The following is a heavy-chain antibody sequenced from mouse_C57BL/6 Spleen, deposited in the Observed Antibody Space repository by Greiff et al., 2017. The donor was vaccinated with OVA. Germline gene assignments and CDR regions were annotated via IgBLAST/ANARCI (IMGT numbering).Heavy chain of an antibody. J-gene: IGHJ2*01. D-gene: IGHD2-3*01. CDR1: GYTFTSYW. Sequence: VQLQQPGAELVKPGASVKMSCKASGYTFTSYWITWVKQRPGQGLEWIGDIYPGSGSTNYNEKFKSKATLTVDTSSSTAYMQLSSMTSEDSAVYYCARSETDDGYYGYWGQGTTLTVSS. V-gene: IGHV1-55*01. CDR2: IYPGSGST. CDR3: ARSETDDGYYGY.